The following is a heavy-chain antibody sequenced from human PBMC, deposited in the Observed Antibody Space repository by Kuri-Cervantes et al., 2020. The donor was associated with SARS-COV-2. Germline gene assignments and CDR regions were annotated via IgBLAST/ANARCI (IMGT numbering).Heavy chain of an antibody. CDR1: GFTFSSYW. J-gene: IGHJ2*01. CDR3: ARERVDFWSGYNWYFDL. CDR2: IKQDGSEK. D-gene: IGHD3-3*01. Sequence: LSLTCAASGFTFSSYWMSWVRQAPGKGLEWVANIKQDGSEKYYVDSVKGRFTISRDNAKNSLYLQMNSLRAEDTAVYYCARERVDFWSGYNWYFDLWGRGTLVTVSS. V-gene: IGHV3-7*03.